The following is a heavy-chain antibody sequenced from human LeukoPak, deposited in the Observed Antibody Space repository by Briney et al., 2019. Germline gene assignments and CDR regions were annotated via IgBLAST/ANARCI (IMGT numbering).Heavy chain of an antibody. J-gene: IGHJ3*02. V-gene: IGHV4-30-4*08. CDR3: ARDRIAAADYAFDI. Sequence: SETLSLTCTVSGGSISSGDYYWGWIRQPPGKGLEWIGYIYYSGSTYYNPSLKSRVTISVDTSKNQFSLKLSSVTAADTAVYYCARDRIAAADYAFDIWGQGTMVTVSS. CDR1: GGSISSGDYY. CDR2: IYYSGST. D-gene: IGHD6-13*01.